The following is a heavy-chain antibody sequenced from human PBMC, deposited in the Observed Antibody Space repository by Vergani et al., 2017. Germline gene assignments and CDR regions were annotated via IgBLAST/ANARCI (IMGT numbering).Heavy chain of an antibody. V-gene: IGHV3-33*01. J-gene: IGHJ5*02. CDR1: GFTFGSFG. CDR3: ARDVRLMYNRFDP. Sequence: QVHLVESGGGVVQPGRSLRLSCAASGFTFGSFGMHWVRQAPGKGLEWVAVIWYDGRNKQYADSVKGRFTVSRDNSQSTLYLQMNSLRAEDTAMYYCARDVRLMYNRFDPWGQGTLVTVSS. CDR2: IWYDGRNK. D-gene: IGHD5-12*01.